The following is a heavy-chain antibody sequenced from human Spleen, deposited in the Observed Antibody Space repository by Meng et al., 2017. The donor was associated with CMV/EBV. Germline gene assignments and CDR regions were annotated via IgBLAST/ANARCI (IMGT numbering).Heavy chain of an antibody. CDR1: GFTFNSYW. CDR3: AKDIKAMTRHYNGMDV. J-gene: IGHJ6*02. D-gene: IGHD2-2*01. CDR2: ISWDGSST. Sequence: GGSLRLSCAASGFTFNSYWMSWVRQAPGKGLEWVSLISWDGSSTYYADSVKGRFTISRDNSRNSLYLQMDSLRTEDTALYYCAKDIKAMTRHYNGMDVWGQGTTVTVSS. V-gene: IGHV3-43*01.